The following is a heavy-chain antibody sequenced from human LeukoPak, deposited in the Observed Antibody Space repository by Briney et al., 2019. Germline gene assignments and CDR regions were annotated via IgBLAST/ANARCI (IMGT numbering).Heavy chain of an antibody. D-gene: IGHD1-26*01. CDR1: GGTFSSYA. Sequence: ASVKVSCKASGGTFSSYAISWVRQAPGQGLEWMGGIIPIFGTANYAQKFQGRVTITTDESTSTAYMELSSLRSEDTAVYYCARGGSYAAGNAFDIWGQGTMVTVSS. CDR2: IIPIFGTA. J-gene: IGHJ3*02. V-gene: IGHV1-69*05. CDR3: ARGGSYAAGNAFDI.